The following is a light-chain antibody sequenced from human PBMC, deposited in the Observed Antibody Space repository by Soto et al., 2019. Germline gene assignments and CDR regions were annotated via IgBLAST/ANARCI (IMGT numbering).Light chain of an antibody. CDR3: QQDESYWT. Sequence: DIQMTQSPSTLSASVGDRVTITCRASQSIGSFLAWYQQKPGKTPKLLIYKAYILEGGFPSRFSGSGSGTRIFFIISALQPDDFATYFCQQDESYWTFGQGTKVDMK. CDR1: QSIGSF. V-gene: IGKV1-5*03. J-gene: IGKJ1*01. CDR2: KAY.